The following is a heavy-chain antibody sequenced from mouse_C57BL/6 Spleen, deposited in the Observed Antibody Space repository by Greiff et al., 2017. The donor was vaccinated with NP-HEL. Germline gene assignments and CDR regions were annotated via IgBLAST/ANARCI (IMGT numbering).Heavy chain of an antibody. D-gene: IGHD1-1*01. J-gene: IGHJ1*03. V-gene: IGHV1-34*01. Sequence: EVQLLESGPELVKPGASVKMSCKASGYTFTDYYMHWVKQRPGQGLEWIGYICPGNGGNGYNQKFKGKATLTVDKASSTAYMELRSLTSEDAAFEYCARVTTVVRYFDVWGTGTTVTVSS. CDR1: GYTFTDYY. CDR2: ICPGNGGN. CDR3: ARVTTVVRYFDV.